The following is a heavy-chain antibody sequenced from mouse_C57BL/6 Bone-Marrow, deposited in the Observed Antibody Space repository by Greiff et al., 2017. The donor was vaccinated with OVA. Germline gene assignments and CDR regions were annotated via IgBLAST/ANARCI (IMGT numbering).Heavy chain of an antibody. J-gene: IGHJ2*01. CDR3: AINGSRLYLQY. D-gene: IGHD1-1*01. CDR2: IAPSDSYI. CDR1: GYTFTNYW. Sequence: QVQLKQPGAELVRPGTSVKLSCKASGYTFTNYWMHWVKQRPGQGLEWIGVIAPSDSYINYNQKFKGRATLTVDTSSSTAYMHLSSLTSEDSAVYYCAINGSRLYLQYWSKGTNPPVS. V-gene: IGHV1-59*01.